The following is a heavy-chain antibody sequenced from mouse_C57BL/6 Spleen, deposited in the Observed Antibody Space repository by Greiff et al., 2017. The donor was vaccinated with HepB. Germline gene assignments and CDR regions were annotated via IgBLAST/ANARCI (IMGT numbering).Heavy chain of an antibody. D-gene: IGHD1-1*01. CDR2: IDPNSGST. J-gene: IGHJ2*01. V-gene: IGHV1-64*01. CDR3: ARALYYGSSYVDY. CDR1: GFNIKDYY. Sequence: VQLQQSGAELVKPGASVKLSCTASGFNIKDYYMHWVKQRTEQGLEWIGRIDPNSGSTNYNEKFKSKATLTVDKSSSTAYMQLSSLTSEDSAVYYCARALYYGSSYVDYWGQGTTLTVSS.